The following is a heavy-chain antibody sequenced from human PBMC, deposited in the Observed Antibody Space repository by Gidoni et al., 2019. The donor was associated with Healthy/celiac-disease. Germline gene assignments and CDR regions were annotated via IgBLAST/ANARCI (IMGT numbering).Heavy chain of an antibody. CDR3: ARHPDSGY. V-gene: IGHV4-34*01. Sequence: QVQLQQWGAGLLKPSETLSLTCAVYGGSFSGYYWSWIRQPPGKGLEWIGEINHSGSTNYNPSLKSRVTISVDTSKNQFSLKLSSVTAADTAVYYCARHPDSGYWGQGTLVTVSS. CDR2: INHSGST. D-gene: IGHD3-10*01. J-gene: IGHJ4*02. CDR1: GGSFSGYY.